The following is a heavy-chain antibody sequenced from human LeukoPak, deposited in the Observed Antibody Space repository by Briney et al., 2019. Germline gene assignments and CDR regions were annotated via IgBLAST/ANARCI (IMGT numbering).Heavy chain of an antibody. Sequence: PGGSLRLSCAASGFTFDDYAMHWVRQAPGKGLEWVSGISWNSGSIGYADSVKGRFTISRDNAKNSLYLQMNSLRAEDTALYYCAKGHLVRGDYYGMDVWSQGTTVTVSS. J-gene: IGHJ6*02. D-gene: IGHD3-10*01. V-gene: IGHV3-9*01. CDR1: GFTFDDYA. CDR2: ISWNSGSI. CDR3: AKGHLVRGDYYGMDV.